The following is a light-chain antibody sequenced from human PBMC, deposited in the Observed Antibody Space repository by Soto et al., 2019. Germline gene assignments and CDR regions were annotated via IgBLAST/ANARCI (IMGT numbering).Light chain of an antibody. CDR1: QSVRDN. V-gene: IGKV3D-15*01. CDR3: QQYNNWPLT. CDR2: GAS. Sequence: EIVMTQSLATLSVSPGEIATLSCRASQSVRDNLAWYQQKPGQAPRLLIYGASTRATGIPDRFSGIGSGTDFTLTISSLQSEDFTVYYCQQYNNWPLTFGGGTKVEIK. J-gene: IGKJ4*01.